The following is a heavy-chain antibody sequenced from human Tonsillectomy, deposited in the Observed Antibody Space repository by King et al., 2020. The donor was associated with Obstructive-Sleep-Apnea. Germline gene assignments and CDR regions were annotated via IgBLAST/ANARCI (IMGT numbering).Heavy chain of an antibody. J-gene: IGHJ6*02. V-gene: IGHV3-30*18. CDR1: GFTFKTYG. CDR3: AKELPHVQWLVRYGLDV. CDR2: ISYDESNK. Sequence: VQLVESGGGVVQPGRSLRLSCAASGFTFKTYGMHWVRQAPGKGLEWVAVISYDESNKYYGNSVKGRFTISRDNSKNTLYLQMNNLRAEDTAVYYCAKELPHVQWLVRYGLDVWGQGTTVTVSS. D-gene: IGHD6-19*01.